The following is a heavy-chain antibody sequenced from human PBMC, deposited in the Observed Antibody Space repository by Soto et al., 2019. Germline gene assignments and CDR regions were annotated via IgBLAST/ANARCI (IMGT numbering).Heavy chain of an antibody. V-gene: IGHV3-53*01. CDR2: IYSGGST. CDR3: AAGYGDYVDY. D-gene: IGHD4-17*01. CDR1: GFTFSSYA. Sequence: GGSLRLSCAASGFTFSSYAMSWVRQAPGKGLEWVSVIYSGGSTYYADSVKGRFTISRDNSKNTLHLQMNSLRAEDTAVYYCAAGYGDYVDYWGQGTLVTVSS. J-gene: IGHJ4*02.